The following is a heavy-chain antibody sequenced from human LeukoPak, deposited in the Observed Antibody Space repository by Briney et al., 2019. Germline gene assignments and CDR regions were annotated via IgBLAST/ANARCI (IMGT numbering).Heavy chain of an antibody. D-gene: IGHD1-26*01. V-gene: IGHV1-46*01. Sequence: SVNVSCKASVYTFTGYYMHWVRQAPGQALEWMGIINPSGGSTSYAQKFQGRVTMTRDMSTSTDYMELSSLRSEDTAIYYCARDNSVGDNAWWFDPWGQGTLVTVSS. J-gene: IGHJ5*02. CDR1: VYTFTGYY. CDR3: ARDNSVGDNAWWFDP. CDR2: INPSGGST.